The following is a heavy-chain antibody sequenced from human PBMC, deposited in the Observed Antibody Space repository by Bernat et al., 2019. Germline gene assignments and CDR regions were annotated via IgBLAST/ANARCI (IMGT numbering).Heavy chain of an antibody. Sequence: QLQLQESGPGLVKPSETLSLTCTVSGGSISSSSYYWGWIRQPPGKGLEWIGSIYYSGSTYYNPSLKSRVTISVDTSKNQFSLKLSSVTAADTAVYYCAKSATGTTFGSHYWGQGTLVTVSS. CDR1: GGSISSSSYY. CDR2: IYYSGST. J-gene: IGHJ4*02. CDR3: AKSATGTTFGSHY. D-gene: IGHD1-7*01. V-gene: IGHV4-39*01.